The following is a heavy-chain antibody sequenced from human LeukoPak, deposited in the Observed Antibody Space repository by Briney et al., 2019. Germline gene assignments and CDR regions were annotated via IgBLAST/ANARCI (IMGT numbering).Heavy chain of an antibody. CDR2: ISAYNGNT. CDR1: GYTFTSYG. J-gene: IGHJ6*03. V-gene: IGHV1-18*01. CDR3: ARLGTWAQCSSTSCNTDYTNMDV. Sequence: ASVKVSCKASGYTFTSYGISWVRQAPGQGLEWMGWISAYNGNTNYAQKLQGRVTMTTDTSTSTAYMELRSLRSDDTAVYYCARLGTWAQCSSTSCNTDYTNMDVWGKGTTVTVSS. D-gene: IGHD2-2*02.